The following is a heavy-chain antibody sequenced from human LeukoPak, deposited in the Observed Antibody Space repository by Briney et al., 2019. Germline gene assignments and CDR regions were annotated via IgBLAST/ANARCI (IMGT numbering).Heavy chain of an antibody. V-gene: IGHV1-2*02. D-gene: IGHD6-6*01. J-gene: IGHJ4*02. CDR3: ERVEPQWGSSIS. CDR1: GYTFTGYD. Sequence: ASVKVSCKASGYTFTGYDMHWVRQAPGQGLEWMGWIDPNSGGTNYAQKVQGRVTMTRDKSISTAYMELSRLRSEDTAVYYCERVEPQWGSSISWGQGTLVTVSS. CDR2: IDPNSGGT.